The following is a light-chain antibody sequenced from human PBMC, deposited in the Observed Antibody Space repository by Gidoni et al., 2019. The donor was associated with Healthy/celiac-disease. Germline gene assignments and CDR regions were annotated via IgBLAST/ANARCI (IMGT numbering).Light chain of an antibody. CDR1: QGISSY. V-gene: IGKV1-9*01. Sequence: QLTQSPSFLSASVGDRVTITCRASQGISSYLAWYQQKPGKAPKLLIYAASTLQSGVPSRFSGSGSGTEFTLTISSLQPEDFATYYCQQLNSYPITFGQGTRLEIK. CDR3: QQLNSYPIT. CDR2: AAS. J-gene: IGKJ5*01.